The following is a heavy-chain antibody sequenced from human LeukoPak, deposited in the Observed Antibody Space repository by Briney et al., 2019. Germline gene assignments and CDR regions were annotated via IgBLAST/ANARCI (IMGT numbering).Heavy chain of an antibody. CDR1: GFTVSSNY. D-gene: IGHD3-22*01. CDR3: ARESYDSSAVSDY. Sequence: GGSLRLSCAASGFTVSSNYMTWVRQAPGEGLEWLSVIYSDGSTYYADSVKGRFTILRDNSKNTLYLQMNSLRAEDTAVYYCARESYDSSAVSDYWGQGTLVTVSS. J-gene: IGHJ4*02. V-gene: IGHV3-53*01. CDR2: IYSDGST.